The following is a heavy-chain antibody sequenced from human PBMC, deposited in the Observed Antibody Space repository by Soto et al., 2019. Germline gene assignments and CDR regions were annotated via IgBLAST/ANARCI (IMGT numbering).Heavy chain of an antibody. CDR3: AKDPHEGDAFDI. J-gene: IGHJ3*02. CDR1: GFTFSSYA. V-gene: IGHV3-30-3*01. Sequence: GGSLRLSCAASGFTFSSYAMHWVRQAPGKGLEWVAVISYDGSNKYYADSVKGRFTISRDNSKNTLYLQMNSLRAEDTAVYYCAKDPHEGDAFDIWGQGTMVTVSS. CDR2: ISYDGSNK.